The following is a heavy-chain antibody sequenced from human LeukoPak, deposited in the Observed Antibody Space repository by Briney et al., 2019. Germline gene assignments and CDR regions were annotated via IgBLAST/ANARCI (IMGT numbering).Heavy chain of an antibody. J-gene: IGHJ4*02. D-gene: IGHD4-17*01. CDR3: AREASYSDPLDY. CDR2: ISSSSSYI. V-gene: IGHV3-21*01. Sequence: GGSLRLSCAASGFTFSSYSMNWVRQAPGKGLEWVSSISSSSSYIYYADSVKGRFTISRDNAKNSLYLQMNSLRAEDTAVYYCAREASYSDPLDYWGQGTLVTVSS. CDR1: GFTFSSYS.